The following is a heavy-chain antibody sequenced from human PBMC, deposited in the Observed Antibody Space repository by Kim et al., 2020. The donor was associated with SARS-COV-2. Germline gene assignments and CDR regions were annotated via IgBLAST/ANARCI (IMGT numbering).Heavy chain of an antibody. CDR2: ISGNSGSI. CDR1: GFTLDEYA. J-gene: IGHJ4*01. V-gene: IGHV3-9*01. D-gene: IGHD2-2*01. Sequence: GGSLRLSCAASGFTLDEYAMHWVRQAPGKGLEWVAGISGNSGSIGYADSVKGRFSISRDNARNILYLQMNSLRAEYTASYYCSKDRYCTSSSGPSDYSGHGTLVPVSS. CDR3: SKDRYCTSSSGPSDY.